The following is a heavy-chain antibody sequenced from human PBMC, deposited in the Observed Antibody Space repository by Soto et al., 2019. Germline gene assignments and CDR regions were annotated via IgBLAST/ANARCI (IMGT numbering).Heavy chain of an antibody. CDR3: XXXXXSSTSCRRSYWYFDL. D-gene: IGHD2-2*01. Sequence: QVQLVQSGAEVKKPGSSVKVSCKASGGTFSSYTISWVRQAPGQGLEWMGRIIPILGIANYAQKFQGRVTXTXDXSTSTAYXXXXSLXXXXXXXXXXXXXXXSSTSCRRSYWYFDLXXXGXXXTVSX. CDR2: IIPILGIA. CDR1: GGTFSSYT. J-gene: IGHJ2*01. V-gene: IGHV1-69*02.